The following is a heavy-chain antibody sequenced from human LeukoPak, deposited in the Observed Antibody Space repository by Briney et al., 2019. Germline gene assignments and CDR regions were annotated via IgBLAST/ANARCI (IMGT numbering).Heavy chain of an antibody. J-gene: IGHJ4*02. CDR1: GFTFSSYW. CDR3: ARDLSGVTGYTYGRGIDY. V-gene: IGHV3-74*01. Sequence: GGTLRLSCAASGFTFSSYWMHWVRQAPGKGLVWVSRINSDGSSTSYADSVKGRFTISRDNAKNMLYLQMNSLRAEDTAIYYCARDLSGVTGYTYGRGIDYWGQGTLVTVSS. D-gene: IGHD5-18*01. CDR2: INSDGSST.